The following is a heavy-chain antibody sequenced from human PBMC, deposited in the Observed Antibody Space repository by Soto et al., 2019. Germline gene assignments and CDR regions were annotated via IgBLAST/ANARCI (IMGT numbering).Heavy chain of an antibody. CDR1: GYTFTSYG. J-gene: IGHJ4*02. D-gene: IGHD2-2*02. V-gene: IGHV1-18*01. CDR2: ISAYNGNT. CDR3: ATTPSKDIYPDY. Sequence: ASVKVSCKASGYTFTSYGISWVRQAPGQGLEWMGWISAYNGNTNYAQKLQGRVTMTTGTSTSTAYMELRSLRSDDTAVYYCATTPSKDIYPDYWGQGTLVTVSS.